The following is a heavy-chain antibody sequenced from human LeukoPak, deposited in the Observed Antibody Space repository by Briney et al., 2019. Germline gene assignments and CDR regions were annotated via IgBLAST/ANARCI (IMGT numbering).Heavy chain of an antibody. CDR2: ISGSGGST. Sequence: GGSLSLSCAASGFTFSSYGMSWLRQAPGKGLEWVSAISGSGGSTYYADSVKGRFTISRDNSKNTLYLQMNSLRAEDTAVYYCAKVVRAVAGGIDYWGQGTLVTVSS. CDR1: GFTFSSYG. D-gene: IGHD6-19*01. J-gene: IGHJ4*02. CDR3: AKVVRAVAGGIDY. V-gene: IGHV3-23*01.